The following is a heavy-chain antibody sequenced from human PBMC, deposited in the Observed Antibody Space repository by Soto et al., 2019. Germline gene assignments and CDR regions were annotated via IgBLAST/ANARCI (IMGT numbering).Heavy chain of an antibody. J-gene: IGHJ4*02. V-gene: IGHV4-39*01. Sequence: QLQLQESGPGLVKPSETLSLTCTVSGASISTLTYNWGWIRQPPGKGLEWIGNIYYSGSPYYNPSLKSRITVSVDTSKNQFSLGLRSVTAAVTALYFCARHTMTAVTTFDHWGQGTLVTVSS. CDR2: IYYSGSP. CDR3: ARHTMTAVTTFDH. D-gene: IGHD4-17*01. CDR1: GASISTLTYN.